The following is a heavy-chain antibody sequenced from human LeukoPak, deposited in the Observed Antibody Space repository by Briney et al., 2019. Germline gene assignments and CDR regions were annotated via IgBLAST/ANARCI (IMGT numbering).Heavy chain of an antibody. CDR2: IYYSGST. D-gene: IGHD3-10*01. Sequence: SQTLSLTCTVSGGSISSDDYYWSWIRRPPGKGLEWIGYIYYSGSTYYNPSLKSRITISVDTSKNEFSLKLTSVTAADTAVYYCASANYYGFNYFDYWGQGALVTVSS. V-gene: IGHV4-30-4*01. CDR3: ASANYYGFNYFDY. CDR1: GGSISSDDYY. J-gene: IGHJ4*02.